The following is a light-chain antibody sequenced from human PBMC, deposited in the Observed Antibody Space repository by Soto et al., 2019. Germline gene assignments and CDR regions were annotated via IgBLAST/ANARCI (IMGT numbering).Light chain of an antibody. CDR3: CSYAGSFSYV. Sequence: QSALTQPRSVSGSPGQSVTISCTGTSSDVGGYNYVSWYQQHPDKAPKVMIYDVSKRPSGVPDRFFGSKSGNTASLTISGLQAEDEADYYCCSYAGSFSYVFGTGTKVTVL. CDR2: DVS. J-gene: IGLJ1*01. CDR1: SSDVGGYNY. V-gene: IGLV2-11*01.